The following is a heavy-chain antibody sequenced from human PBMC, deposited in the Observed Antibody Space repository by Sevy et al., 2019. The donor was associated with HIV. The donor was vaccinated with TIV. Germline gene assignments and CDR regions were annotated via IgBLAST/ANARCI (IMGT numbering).Heavy chain of an antibody. CDR1: GFTFSSYS. CDR2: ISGISNYI. D-gene: IGHD2-2*02. V-gene: IGHV3-21*01. Sequence: GGSLSLSCAASGFTFSSYSMSWVRQAPGKGLEWVSSISGISNYIYYADSMKGRFTVSRDNARNSLYLQMNSLRAEDTAVYYCARNNCSITNCYMGDVFDIWGQGTMVTVSS. J-gene: IGHJ3*02. CDR3: ARNNCSITNCYMGDVFDI.